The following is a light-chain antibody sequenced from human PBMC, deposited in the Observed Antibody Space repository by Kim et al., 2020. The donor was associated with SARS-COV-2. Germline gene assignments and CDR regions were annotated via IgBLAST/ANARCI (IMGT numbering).Light chain of an antibody. CDR2: DVS. V-gene: IGLV2-14*03. CDR3: SSYTTSNSWV. CDR1: SRDVGRYNY. Sequence: GQSITISCTGTSRDVGRYNYVSWYQQHPGKAPKLMIYDVSKRPSGVSNRFSGSKSGNTASLTVSGLQAEDEADYYCSSYTTSNSWVFGGGTQLTVL. J-gene: IGLJ3*02.